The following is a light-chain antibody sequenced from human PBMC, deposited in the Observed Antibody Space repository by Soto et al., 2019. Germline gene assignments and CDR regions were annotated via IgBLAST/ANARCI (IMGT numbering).Light chain of an antibody. J-gene: IGLJ3*02. V-gene: IGLV2-23*02. CDR1: SSDVGSHNL. CDR3: CSYAGSSTWV. Sequence: QSVLTQPASVSGSPVQSITISCTGTSSDVGSHNLVSWYQQHPGKAPKLMIYEVSKRPSGVSNRFSGSKSGNTASLTISGLQAEDEADYYCCSYAGSSTWVFGGGTKLTLL. CDR2: EVS.